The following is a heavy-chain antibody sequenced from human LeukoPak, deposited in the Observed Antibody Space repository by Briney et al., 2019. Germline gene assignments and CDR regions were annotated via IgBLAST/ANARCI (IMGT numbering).Heavy chain of an antibody. V-gene: IGHV6-1*01. D-gene: IGHD5-18*01. J-gene: IGHJ6*02. CDR3: ASGDTAMVPGYYGMDV. Sequence: SQTLSLTCAISGDSVSSNSAAWNWIRQSPSRGLEWLGSTYYRSKWYNDYAVSVKSRITINPDTSKNQFSLQLNSVTPEDTAVYYCASGDTAMVPGYYGMDVWGQGTTVTVSS. CDR1: GDSVSSNSAA. CDR2: TYYRSKWYN.